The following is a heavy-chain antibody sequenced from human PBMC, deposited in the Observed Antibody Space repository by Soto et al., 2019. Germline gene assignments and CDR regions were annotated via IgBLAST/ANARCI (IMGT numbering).Heavy chain of an antibody. J-gene: IGHJ4*02. CDR3: ARVTGGTGDY. Sequence: QVQLVESGGGVVQPGRSLRLSCAASGFTFSSYAMHWVRQAPGKGLEWVAVISYDGSNKYYADSVKGRFTISRDNSKNTLYLQMNSLRAEDTAVYYCARVTGGTGDYWGQGPLVTVSS. CDR2: ISYDGSNK. V-gene: IGHV3-30-3*01. CDR1: GFTFSSYA. D-gene: IGHD1-1*01.